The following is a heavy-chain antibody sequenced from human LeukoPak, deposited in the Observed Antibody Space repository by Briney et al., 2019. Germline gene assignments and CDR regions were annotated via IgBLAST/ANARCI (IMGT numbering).Heavy chain of an antibody. CDR3: VRGVSSVDY. CDR2: IKPDGSET. CDR1: GFTFSTYW. D-gene: IGHD3-22*01. V-gene: IGHV3-7*04. J-gene: IGHJ4*02. Sequence: GGSLRLSCAASGFTFSTYWMSWVRQAPGKGLEWVASIKPDGSETYYVDPVKGRFTISRDNAKSSLYLQMNSPRSEDTAVYYCVRGVSSVDYWGQGSLVTVSS.